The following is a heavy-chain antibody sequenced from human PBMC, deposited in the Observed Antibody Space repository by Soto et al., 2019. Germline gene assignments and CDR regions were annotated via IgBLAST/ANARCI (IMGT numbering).Heavy chain of an antibody. D-gene: IGHD6-13*01. V-gene: IGHV4-30-4*08. Sequence: SVSVDSMIWVRQPPGKGLEWIGYIYYSGSTYYNPSIKSRVTISVDTSKNQFSLKLSSATAADTAVYYCARERPDGSRLAPWGQGTLVTVSS. J-gene: IGHJ5*02. CDR3: ARERPDGSRLAP. CDR1: SVSVDS. CDR2: IYYSGST.